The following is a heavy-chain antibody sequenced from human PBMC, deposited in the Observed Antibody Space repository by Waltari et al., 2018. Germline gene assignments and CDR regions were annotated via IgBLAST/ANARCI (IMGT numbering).Heavy chain of an antibody. V-gene: IGHV3-48*03. CDR1: GFPFSTYE. CDR3: ADSGLNY. Sequence: EVQLVESGGALVQPGGSLRLSCAASGFPFSTYERHWVRQAPGKCVGWVSYISIGGGTIKYADSVKGRFTISRDDAKNSLYLQMNSLRAEDTAIYYCADSGLNYWGQGTLVTVSS. CDR2: ISIGGGTI. D-gene: IGHD6-19*01. J-gene: IGHJ4*02.